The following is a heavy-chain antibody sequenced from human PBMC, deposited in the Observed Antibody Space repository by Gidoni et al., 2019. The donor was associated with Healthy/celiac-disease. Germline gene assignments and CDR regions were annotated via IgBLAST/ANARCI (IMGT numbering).Heavy chain of an antibody. CDR2: VYWDDDN. D-gene: IGHD4-17*01. CDR1: GFSLSTSGVV. Sequence: QITLKESGPTLVKPTQTLTLTCTFSGFSLSTSGVVVGWIRQPPGKALEGLVFVYWDDDNRYRPSLKSRLTVTKDTSKNQVVLTMANVDPVDTATYYCAHRHPYCGDWDQGYFDYWGQGTLVTVSS. J-gene: IGHJ4*02. CDR3: AHRHPYCGDWDQGYFDY. V-gene: IGHV2-5*02.